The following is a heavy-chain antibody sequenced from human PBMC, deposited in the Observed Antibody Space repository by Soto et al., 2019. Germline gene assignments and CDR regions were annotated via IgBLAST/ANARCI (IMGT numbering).Heavy chain of an antibody. J-gene: IGHJ3*02. D-gene: IGHD5-12*01. CDR3: ATESYSCYDTYDAFDI. V-gene: IGHV1-24*01. CDR2: FDPEDGET. CDR1: GYTLTELS. Sequence: ASVKVSCKVSGYTLTELSMHWVRQAPGKGLEWKGGFDPEDGETIYAQRFQGRVTMTEDTSTDTAYMELSSLRSEDTAVYYCATESYSCYDTYDAFDIWGQGTMVTVSS.